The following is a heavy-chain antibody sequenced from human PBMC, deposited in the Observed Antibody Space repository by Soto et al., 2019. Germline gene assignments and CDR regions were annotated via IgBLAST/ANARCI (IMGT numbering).Heavy chain of an antibody. CDR3: ARSSGTSYIWFEP. CDR2: ISAYNGNT. J-gene: IGHJ5*02. CDR1: GYTFTSYG. D-gene: IGHD1-26*01. V-gene: IGHV1-18*01. Sequence: QVQLVQSGAEVKKPGASVKVSCKASGYTFTSYGISWVRQAPGQWLEWMGWISAYNGNTNYAQKLQGRVTTATVTSTSTAYMEVRSLRSDDTAVYYCARSSGTSYIWFEPWGQGTLVTVSS.